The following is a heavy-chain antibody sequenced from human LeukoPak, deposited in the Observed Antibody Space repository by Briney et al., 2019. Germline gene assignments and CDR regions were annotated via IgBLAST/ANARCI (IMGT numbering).Heavy chain of an antibody. J-gene: IGHJ4*02. D-gene: IGHD6-13*01. Sequence: GGSLRLSCTASGFTFSSYNMHWVRQPTGKGLEWVSAVGTAGDTYYPGSVKGRFTISRDNAKNTLYLQMNSLRAEDTAVYYCARGAGGFGYWGQGILVTVSS. CDR1: GFTFSSYN. CDR2: VGTAGDT. CDR3: ARGAGGFGY. V-gene: IGHV3-13*01.